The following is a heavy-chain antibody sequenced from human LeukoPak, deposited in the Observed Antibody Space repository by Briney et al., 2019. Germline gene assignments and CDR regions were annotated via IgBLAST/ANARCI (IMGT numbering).Heavy chain of an antibody. V-gene: IGHV4-61*08. CDR1: GGSISSGGYY. D-gene: IGHD6-13*01. J-gene: IGHJ4*02. CDR2: IYYSGST. Sequence: PSQTLSLTCTVSGGSISSGGYYWSWIRQHPGKGLEWIGYIYYSGSTNYNPSLKSRVTISVDTSKNQFSLKLSSVTAADTAVYYCARGPGGSSWYGGDYWGQGTLVTVSS. CDR3: ARGPGGSSWYGGDY.